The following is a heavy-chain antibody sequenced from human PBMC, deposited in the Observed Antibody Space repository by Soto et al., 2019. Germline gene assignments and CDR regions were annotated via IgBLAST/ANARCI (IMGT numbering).Heavy chain of an antibody. CDR1: GGSISSYY. CDR2: VHHSWGS. V-gene: IGHV4-59*08. D-gene: IGHD3-10*01. J-gene: IGHJ6*02. Sequence: QVQLQESGPGLVKPWETLSLSCTVSGGSISSYYWSWIRLPPGKPMEWIGYVHHSWGSSYNPSLQSRVAISQATSKSQSSLELTSVTAADTAVYYCARQGFGPLHGLVDVWGQGTTVIVSS. CDR3: ARQGFGPLHGLVDV.